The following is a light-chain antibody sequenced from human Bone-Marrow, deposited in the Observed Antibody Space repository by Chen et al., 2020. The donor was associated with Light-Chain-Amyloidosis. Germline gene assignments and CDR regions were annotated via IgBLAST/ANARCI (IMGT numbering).Light chain of an antibody. CDR3: QSADSSGTYEVI. CDR2: RDT. V-gene: IGLV3-25*03. J-gene: IGLJ2*01. Sequence: SYELTHPPSVSVSPGPTATNTCTGDDLPTKYAYWYQQKPGQAPVLVIHRDTERPSGISERFSGSSSGRTATLTISGVQAEDEADYHCQSADSSGTYEVIFGGGTKLTVL. CDR1: DLPTKY.